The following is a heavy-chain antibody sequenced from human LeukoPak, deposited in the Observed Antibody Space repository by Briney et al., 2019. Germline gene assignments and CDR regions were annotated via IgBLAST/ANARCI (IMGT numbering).Heavy chain of an antibody. CDR2: ISGSGNTR. CDR1: GFTFSDYY. CDR3: ARGYCSNTSCSDAHLYYYMDV. V-gene: IGHV3-11*04. D-gene: IGHD2-2*01. Sequence: PGGSLRLSCAASGFTFSDYYMSWIRQAPGKGLEWVSYISGSGNTRYYADSVKGRFPISRDNAKNSLYLQMNSLRAEDTAVYYCARGYCSNTSCSDAHLYYYMDVWGKGTTVTVSS. J-gene: IGHJ6*03.